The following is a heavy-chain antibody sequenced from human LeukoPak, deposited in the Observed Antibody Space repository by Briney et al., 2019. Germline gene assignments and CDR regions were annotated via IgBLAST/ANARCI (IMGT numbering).Heavy chain of an antibody. D-gene: IGHD6-13*01. CDR1: GFTFDDYA. V-gene: IGHV3-9*01. CDR2: ISWNSGSI. Sequence: PGGSLRLSCAASGFTFDDYAVHWVRQAPGKGLEWVSGISWNSGSIGYADSVKGRFTISRDNAKNSLYLQMNSLRAEDTALYYCAKDIKAAAGMRAFDIWGQGTMVTVSS. CDR3: AKDIKAAAGMRAFDI. J-gene: IGHJ3*02.